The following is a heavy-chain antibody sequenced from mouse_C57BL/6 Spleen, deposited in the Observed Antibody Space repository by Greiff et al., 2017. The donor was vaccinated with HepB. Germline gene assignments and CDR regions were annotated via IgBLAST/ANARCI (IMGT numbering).Heavy chain of an antibody. Sequence: DVKLVESGGGLVKPGGSLKLSCAASGFTFSSYAMSWVRQTPEKRLEWVATISDGGSYTYYPDNVKGRFTISRDNAKNNLYLQMSHLKSEDTAMYYCARANYGSSYHFDYWGQGTTLTVSS. J-gene: IGHJ2*01. CDR1: GFTFSSYA. D-gene: IGHD1-1*01. V-gene: IGHV5-4*03. CDR3: ARANYGSSYHFDY. CDR2: ISDGGSYT.